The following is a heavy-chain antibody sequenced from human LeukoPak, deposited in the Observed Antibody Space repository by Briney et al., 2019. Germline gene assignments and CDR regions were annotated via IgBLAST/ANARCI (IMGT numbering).Heavy chain of an antibody. CDR3: ARDLELRY. CDR2: INDTGGT. V-gene: IGHV4-34*01. CDR1: SGSFSGYY. D-gene: IGHD1-26*01. J-gene: IGHJ4*02. Sequence: SETLSLTCTVHSGSFSGYYWIWIRQPPGKGLEWIGEINDTGGTNYNPSLKSRVTISRDASKSQFSLNLTSMTAADTAVYYCARDLELRYWGQGTLVTVSS.